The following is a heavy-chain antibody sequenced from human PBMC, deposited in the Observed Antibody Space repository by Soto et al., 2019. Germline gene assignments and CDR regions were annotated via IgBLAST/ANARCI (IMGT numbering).Heavy chain of an antibody. V-gene: IGHV3-74*01. Sequence: EVQLVESGGGLVQHGGSLRLSCGASGFTFSSYWMHWVRQAPGKGLMWLSRISSDGTDVLHADSVKGRFTMSRDNAKSPIYLQLNNVRVEDTTVYYCARDKTMPGQTTVDYWGQGTLVAVSS. CDR1: GFTFSSYW. CDR3: ARDKTMPGQTTVDY. D-gene: IGHD1-1*01. CDR2: ISSDGTDV. J-gene: IGHJ4*02.